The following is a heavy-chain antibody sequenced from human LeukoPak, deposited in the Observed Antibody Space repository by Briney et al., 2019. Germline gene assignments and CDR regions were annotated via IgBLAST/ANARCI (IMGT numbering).Heavy chain of an antibody. CDR1: RFTFSSYA. D-gene: IGHD2-2*01. V-gene: IGHV3-23*01. Sequence: GGSLRLSCAASRFTFSSYAMSWVRQAPGKGLEWVSAISGNGGSTYYADSVKGRFSISGDNSKNTLYLQMNSLRAEDTAVYYCAKGLSSASASGGGFDYWGQGTLVTVSS. CDR3: AKGLSSASASGGGFDY. CDR2: ISGNGGST. J-gene: IGHJ4*02.